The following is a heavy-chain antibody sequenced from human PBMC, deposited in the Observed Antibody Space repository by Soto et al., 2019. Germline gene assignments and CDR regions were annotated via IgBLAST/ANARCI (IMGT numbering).Heavy chain of an antibody. D-gene: IGHD3-10*01. CDR3: ANDPYYYASEN. V-gene: IGHV3-11*01. J-gene: IGHJ4*02. CDR1: GFTFSDYY. Sequence: KPGGSLRLSCAASGFTFSDYYMTWIRQAPGKGLEWVSYISGSGTTIYYADSVKGRFTVSRDNARNSPYLQMNSLRAEDTAFYYCANDPYYYASENWGQGTLVIVSS. CDR2: ISGSGTTI.